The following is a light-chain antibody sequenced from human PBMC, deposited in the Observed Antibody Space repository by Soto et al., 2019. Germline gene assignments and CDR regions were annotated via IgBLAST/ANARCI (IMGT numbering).Light chain of an antibody. CDR2: EVN. J-gene: IGLJ1*01. CDR1: SSDVGGYNH. CDR3: QSYAGSNNYV. V-gene: IGLV2-8*01. Sequence: QYLLTQPPSASGSPGQSVTLSRPGTSSDVGGYNHVSWYQQYPGKAPKLMISEVNKRPSGVPDRFSGSKSGNTASLTVSGLQAEDEADYYCQSYAGSNNYVFGTGTKVTVL.